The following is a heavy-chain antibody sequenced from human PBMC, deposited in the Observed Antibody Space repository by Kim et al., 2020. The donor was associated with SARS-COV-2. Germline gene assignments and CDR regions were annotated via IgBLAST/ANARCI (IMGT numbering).Heavy chain of an antibody. CDR2: IKQDGSEK. CDR1: GFTFSSYW. D-gene: IGHD3-10*01. V-gene: IGHV3-7*03. Sequence: GGSLRLSCAVSGFTFSSYWMSWVRQAPGKGLEWVANIKQDGSEKYYVDSVKGRFTISRDNAKNSLYLQMNSLRAEDTAVYYCAREDRRITMVRGVKAAF. CDR3: AREDRRITMVRGVKAAF. J-gene: IGHJ3*01.